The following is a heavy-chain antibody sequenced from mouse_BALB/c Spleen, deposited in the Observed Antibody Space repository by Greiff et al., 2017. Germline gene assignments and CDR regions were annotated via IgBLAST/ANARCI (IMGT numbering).Heavy chain of an antibody. V-gene: IGHV1-77*01. CDR1: GYTFTDYY. D-gene: IGHD2-13*01. CDR2: IYPGSGNT. Sequence: QVQLQQSGAELARPGASVKLSCKASGYTFTDYYINWVKQRTGQGLEWIGEIYPGSGNTYYNEKFKGKATLTADKSSSTAYMQLSSLTSEDSAVYFCARVGEAYWGQGTLVTVSA. CDR3: ARVGEAY. J-gene: IGHJ3*01.